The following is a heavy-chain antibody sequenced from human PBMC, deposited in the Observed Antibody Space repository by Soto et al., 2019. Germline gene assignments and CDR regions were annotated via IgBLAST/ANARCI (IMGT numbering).Heavy chain of an antibody. Sequence: ASVKVSCKASGYTFTSYYMHWVRPAPGQGLEWMGIINPSGGSTSYAQKFQGRVTMTRDTSTSTVYMELSSLRSEDTAVYYCARSQGGYDYAWYFDLWGRGTLVTVSS. CDR1: GYTFTSYY. V-gene: IGHV1-46*03. CDR2: INPSGGST. CDR3: ARSQGGYDYAWYFDL. D-gene: IGHD5-12*01. J-gene: IGHJ2*01.